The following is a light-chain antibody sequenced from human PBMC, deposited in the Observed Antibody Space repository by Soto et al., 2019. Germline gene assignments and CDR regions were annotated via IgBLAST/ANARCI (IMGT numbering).Light chain of an antibody. CDR3: QQYNTYPLT. CDR1: QSISTW. CDR2: KAS. V-gene: IGKV1-5*03. J-gene: IGKJ4*01. Sequence: DIQMTQSPSTLSASVGDRVTITGRASQSISTWLAWYQQKPGKAPKLLIYKASSLESGVPSRFSGSGSGTEFTLTISSLQPDDFATYYCQQYNTYPLTFGGGTTVEIK.